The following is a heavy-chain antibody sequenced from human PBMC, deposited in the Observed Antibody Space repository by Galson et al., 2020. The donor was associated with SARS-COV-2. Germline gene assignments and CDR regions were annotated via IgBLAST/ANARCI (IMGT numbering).Heavy chain of an antibody. CDR2: IDPSDSYT. D-gene: IGHD2-2*01. CDR3: ARLVVPPYYYMDV. J-gene: IGHJ6*03. CDR1: GYSFTSYW. Sequence: KVSCKGSGYSFTSYWISWVRQMPGKGLEWMGMIDPSDSYTNYSPSFQGHVTISADKSISTAYLQWSSLKASDTAMYYCARLVVPPYYYMDVWVKGTTVTVSS. V-gene: IGHV5-10-1*01.